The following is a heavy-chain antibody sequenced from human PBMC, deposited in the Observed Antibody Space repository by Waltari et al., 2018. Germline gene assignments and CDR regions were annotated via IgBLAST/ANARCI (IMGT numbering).Heavy chain of an antibody. J-gene: IGHJ6*02. CDR3: ARLSSTSTGNYYYGLDV. CDR1: GGTIVRSSYY. V-gene: IGHV4-39*01. Sequence: QLQLQESGPGLVKPSETLSLTCTVSGGTIVRSSYYWGWIRQSPGKGLEWIGTIYNTGTTYDKPSLKSRVTLSIDTSKNQFSLKLSSVIATDTAVYYCARLSSTSTGNYYYGLDVWGQGTTVTVSS. CDR2: IYNTGTT. D-gene: IGHD3-10*01.